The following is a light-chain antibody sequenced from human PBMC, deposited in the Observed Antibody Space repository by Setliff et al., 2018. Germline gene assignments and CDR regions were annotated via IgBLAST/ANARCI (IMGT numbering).Light chain of an antibody. CDR2: GVS. Sequence: QSALTQPASVSGSPGQSITISCSGTSSDVGSYDLVSWYQQHPGKAPKLIIYGVSDRPSGVSSRFSGSKSGNTAYLTISGLQTEDEAGYYCNAYASDTTYVFGSGTKVT. J-gene: IGLJ1*01. CDR3: NAYASDTTYV. CDR1: SSDVGSYDL. V-gene: IGLV2-14*03.